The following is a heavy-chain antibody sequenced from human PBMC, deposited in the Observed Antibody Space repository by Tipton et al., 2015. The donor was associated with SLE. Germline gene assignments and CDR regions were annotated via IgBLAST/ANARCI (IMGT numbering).Heavy chain of an antibody. CDR2: ISGSGGST. CDR3: ARTPHTYGDYRFDY. D-gene: IGHD4-17*01. Sequence: SLRLSCAASGFTFSSHAMSGVRQAPGKGLEWVSAISGSGGSTDYADSVKGRFTISRDNSKNTLYLQMNSLRAEDTAVYYCARTPHTYGDYRFDYWGQGTLVTVSS. V-gene: IGHV3-23*01. J-gene: IGHJ4*02. CDR1: GFTFSSHA.